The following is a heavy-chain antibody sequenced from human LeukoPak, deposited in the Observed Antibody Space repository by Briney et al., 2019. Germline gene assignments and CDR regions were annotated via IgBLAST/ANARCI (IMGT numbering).Heavy chain of an antibody. J-gene: IGHJ4*02. V-gene: IGHV1-69*05. Sequence: SVKVSCKASGGTFSSYAISWVRQAPAQGLEWMGGIIPIVGTANYAQKFQGRVTITTDESTSTAYMELSSLRSEDTAVYYCARDGGYDILTGYYQRSYYFDYWGQGTLVTVSS. CDR1: GGTFSSYA. CDR2: IIPIVGTA. CDR3: ARDGGYDILTGYYQRSYYFDY. D-gene: IGHD3-9*01.